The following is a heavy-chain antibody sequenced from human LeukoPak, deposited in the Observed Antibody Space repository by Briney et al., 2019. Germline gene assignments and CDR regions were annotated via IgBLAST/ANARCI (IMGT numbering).Heavy chain of an antibody. Sequence: GGSLRLSCAASGFTFSSYSMNWVRQAPGKGLEWVSSISSSSSYIYYADSVKGRFTISRDNAKNSLYLQMNSLRAEDTAVYYCARDLTYDFWSGYYGFDPWGQGTLVTVSS. J-gene: IGHJ5*02. CDR1: GFTFSSYS. V-gene: IGHV3-21*01. CDR3: ARDLTYDFWSGYYGFDP. CDR2: ISSSSSYI. D-gene: IGHD3-3*01.